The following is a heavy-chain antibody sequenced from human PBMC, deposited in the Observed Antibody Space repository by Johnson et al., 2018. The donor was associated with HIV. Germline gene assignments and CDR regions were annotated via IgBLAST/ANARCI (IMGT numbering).Heavy chain of an antibody. CDR1: GFTFSDYY. CDR2: ISMSGRTI. CDR3: AKAQLRADDCFNI. V-gene: IGHV3-11*01. D-gene: IGHD2-21*01. J-gene: IGHJ3*02. Sequence: QVQLVESGGGLVKPGGSLRLSCAASGFTFSDYYMSWIRQAPGKGLEWVSYISMSGRTIYYADSVKGRFTISRDNARNTLYLQMNSLRVEDAATYYCAKAQLRADDCFNIWGQGTVVTVSS.